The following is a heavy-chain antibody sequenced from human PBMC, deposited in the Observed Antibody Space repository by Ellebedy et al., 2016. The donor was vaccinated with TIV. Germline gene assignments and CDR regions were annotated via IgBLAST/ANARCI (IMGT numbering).Heavy chain of an antibody. J-gene: IGHJ3*01. CDR2: ISGRGGST. V-gene: IGHV3-23*01. Sequence: GESLKISCAASGFTFSSYDMSWVRQAPGKGLEWVSFISGRGGSTYYADSVKGRFTISRDNAKNSLFLEVSSLRAEDTAVYYCAREYLASTVYDAFDVWGQGTMVTVSS. CDR1: GFTFSSYD. CDR3: AREYLASTVYDAFDV. D-gene: IGHD4-17*01.